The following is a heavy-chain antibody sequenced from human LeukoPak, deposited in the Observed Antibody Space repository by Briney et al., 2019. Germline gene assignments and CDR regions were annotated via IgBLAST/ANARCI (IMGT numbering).Heavy chain of an antibody. Sequence: GGSLRLSCAASGFTFSSYTMSWVRQAPGKGLEWVSVISDSGGSTYYADSVKGRFTISRDNPKNTLYLQMNSLRAEDTAVYYCAKEPDYGDYFDYWGQGTLVTVSS. J-gene: IGHJ4*02. CDR2: ISDSGGST. D-gene: IGHD4-17*01. CDR1: GFTFSSYT. V-gene: IGHV3-23*01. CDR3: AKEPDYGDYFDY.